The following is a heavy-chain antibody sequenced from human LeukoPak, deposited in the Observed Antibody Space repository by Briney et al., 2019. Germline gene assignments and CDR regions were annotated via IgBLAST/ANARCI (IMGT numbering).Heavy chain of an antibody. D-gene: IGHD6-19*01. J-gene: IGHJ1*01. CDR1: GFTFSSYA. CDR2: ISGSDGST. V-gene: IGHV3-23*01. Sequence: GGSLRLSCAASGFTFSSYAMSWVRQAPGKGLEWVSAISGSDGSTFYADSVKGRFTISRDNSKNTLYLQMNSLRAEDTAVYYCAKGAAGGAVAGTQYFQHWGQGTLVTVSS. CDR3: AKGAAGGAVAGTQYFQH.